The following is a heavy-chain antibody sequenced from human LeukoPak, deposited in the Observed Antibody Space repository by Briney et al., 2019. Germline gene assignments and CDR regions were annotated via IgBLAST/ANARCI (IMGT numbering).Heavy chain of an antibody. CDR2: INPRGDAT. CDR1: GNTFIGYW. V-gene: IGHV1-46*01. J-gene: IGHJ4*02. Sequence: ASVKVSCKASGNTFIGYWIHWVRQAPGQGLEWMGAINPRGDATIGAQKFQGRVTTTRDTSTSTVYIELSSLRSEDTPVYYCAREGQQLKHFDYWGQGTLVTVSS. D-gene: IGHD1-1*01. CDR3: AREGQQLKHFDY.